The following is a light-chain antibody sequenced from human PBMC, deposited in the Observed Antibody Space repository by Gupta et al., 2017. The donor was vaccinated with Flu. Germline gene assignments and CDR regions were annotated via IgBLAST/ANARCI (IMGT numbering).Light chain of an antibody. V-gene: IGLV2-14*04. CDR1: SIDVGGYNY. J-gene: IGLJ2*01. CDR3: SSYTSSSTLV. CDR2: DVS. Sequence: SITISCTGTSIDVGGYNYVSWYQQHPVKAPKLMIYDVSNRPSGVSNRFSGSKSGNTASLTISGLQAEDDADYYFSSYTSSSTLVFGGGTKLTVL.